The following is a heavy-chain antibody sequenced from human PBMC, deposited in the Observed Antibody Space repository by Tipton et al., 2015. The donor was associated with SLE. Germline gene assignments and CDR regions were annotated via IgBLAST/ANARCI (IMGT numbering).Heavy chain of an antibody. CDR1: GGSISSKNYY. Sequence: LRLSCTVSGGSISSKNYYWGWIRQPPGKGLEWIGSIHYSGSTYDNPSFKSRVTISVDTSKNQFSLKLSSVTAADTAVYYCATDPGDWYFDLWGRGTLVTVSS. J-gene: IGHJ2*01. CDR3: ATDPGDWYFDL. CDR2: IHYSGST. V-gene: IGHV4-39*07.